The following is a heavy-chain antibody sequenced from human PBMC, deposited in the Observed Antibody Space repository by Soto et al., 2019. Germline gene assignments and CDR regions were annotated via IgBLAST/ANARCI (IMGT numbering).Heavy chain of an antibody. J-gene: IGHJ6*02. CDR2: IYYSGST. Sequence: PSATLSLTCTVSGGSISSSSSYWGWIRQPPGKGLEWIGSIYYSGSTYYNPALKSRVTLSVDTSKNQFSLKLSSVTAADTAVYYCARRPIFGAVMNLYYYYYGMDVWGQGTTVS. D-gene: IGHD3-3*02. CDR3: ARRPIFGAVMNLYYYYYGMDV. V-gene: IGHV4-39*01. CDR1: GGSISSSSSY.